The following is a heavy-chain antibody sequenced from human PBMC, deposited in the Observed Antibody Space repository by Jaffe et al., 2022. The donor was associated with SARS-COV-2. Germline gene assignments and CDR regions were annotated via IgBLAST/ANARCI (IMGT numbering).Heavy chain of an antibody. V-gene: IGHV3-30*04. CDR3: AREGNYVADTGPGAFDI. CDR1: GFTFSSST. D-gene: IGHD6-19*01. Sequence: QVQLVESGGGVVQPGRSLRLSCAASGFTFSSSTMHWVRQAPGKGLEWVAVMSYDGSMEYYADSVKGRFTISRDNSKSTLYVQMNSLSAEDTAVYYCAREGNYVADTGPGAFDIWGQGTMVTVSS. CDR2: MSYDGSME. J-gene: IGHJ3*02.